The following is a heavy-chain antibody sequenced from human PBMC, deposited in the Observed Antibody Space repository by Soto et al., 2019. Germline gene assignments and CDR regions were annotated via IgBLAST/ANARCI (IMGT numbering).Heavy chain of an antibody. Sequence: ASVNVSCKASGYTFTSYYMHWVLQAPGQGLGWMGIINPSGGSTSYAQKFQGRVTMTRDTSTSTVYMELSSLRSEDTAVYYCSITMIVVVNRGYYGMDVWGQGTTVTVSS. V-gene: IGHV1-46*01. CDR3: SITMIVVVNRGYYGMDV. CDR2: INPSGGST. CDR1: GYTFTSYY. J-gene: IGHJ6*01. D-gene: IGHD3-22*01.